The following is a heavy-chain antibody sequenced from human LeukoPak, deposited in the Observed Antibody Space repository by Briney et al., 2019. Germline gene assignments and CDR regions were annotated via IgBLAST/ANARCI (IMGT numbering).Heavy chain of an antibody. CDR2: IIPIFGTP. D-gene: IGHD2-2*01. CDR3: AKTHSDQPESFYYYGLDL. V-gene: IGHV1-69*13. J-gene: IGHJ6*02. Sequence: GASVKVSCEASGGSFGGYGFSWVRQAPGQGLEWMGGIIPIFGTPNYAQKFQGRVTITADESTRTVYMELSNLRSEDTAVFFCAKTHSDQPESFYYYGLDLWGQGTTVTVSS. CDR1: GGSFGGYG.